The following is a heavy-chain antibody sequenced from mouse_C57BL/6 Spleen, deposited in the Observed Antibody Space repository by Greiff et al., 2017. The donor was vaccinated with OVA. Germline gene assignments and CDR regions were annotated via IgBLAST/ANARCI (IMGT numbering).Heavy chain of an antibody. V-gene: IGHV1-59*01. J-gene: IGHJ4*01. CDR2: IDPSDSYT. D-gene: IGHD2-14*01. CDR3: AIYRNDAMDY. Sequence: VQLQQPGAELVRPGTSVKLSCKASGYTFTSYWMHWVKQRPGQGLEWIGVIDPSDSYTNYNQKFKGKATLTVDTSSSTAYMQLSSLTSEDSAVYYCAIYRNDAMDYWGQGTSVTVSS. CDR1: GYTFTSYW.